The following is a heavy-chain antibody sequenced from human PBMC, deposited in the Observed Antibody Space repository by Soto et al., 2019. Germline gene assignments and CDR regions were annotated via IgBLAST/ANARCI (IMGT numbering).Heavy chain of an antibody. V-gene: IGHV4-39*01. D-gene: IGHD3-3*02. Sequence: SETLSLTCTVSCGSMSSSSYYWGWIRQPPGKGLEWIGSIYYSGTTYYNPSLKSRVTISVDTSKNQFSLNLSSVTAADTAVYYCASPKIAFYNWFDPWGQGTLVT. J-gene: IGHJ5*02. CDR1: CGSMSSSSYY. CDR3: ASPKIAFYNWFDP. CDR2: IYYSGTT.